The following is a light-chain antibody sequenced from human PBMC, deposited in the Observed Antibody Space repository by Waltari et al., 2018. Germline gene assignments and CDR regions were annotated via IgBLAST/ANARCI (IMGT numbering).Light chain of an antibody. Sequence: QSVLTQPPSASGTPGQRVTISCSGSSSNIGSNTVNWYQQLPGTAPKLLIYSNKQRPSGVPDRFSGSKSGTSASLAISGLQSDDEADYYCAAWDDSLNGVVFGGGTKLTVL. CDR3: AAWDDSLNGVV. J-gene: IGLJ2*01. CDR2: SNK. V-gene: IGLV1-44*01. CDR1: SSNIGSNT.